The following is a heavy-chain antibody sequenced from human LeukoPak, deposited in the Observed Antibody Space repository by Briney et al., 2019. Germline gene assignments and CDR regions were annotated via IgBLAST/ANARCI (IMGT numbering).Heavy chain of an antibody. J-gene: IGHJ5*02. CDR3: ARDSSAVGATTVYWFDP. CDR1: GGSISSYY. V-gene: IGHV4-4*07. CDR2: IYTSGST. Sequence: PSETLSLTCTVSGGSISSYYWSWIRQPAGKGLEWIGRIYTSGSTNYNPSLKSRVTMSVDTSKNQFSLKLSSVTAADTAVYYCARDSSAVGATTVYWFDPWGQGTLVTVSS. D-gene: IGHD1-26*01.